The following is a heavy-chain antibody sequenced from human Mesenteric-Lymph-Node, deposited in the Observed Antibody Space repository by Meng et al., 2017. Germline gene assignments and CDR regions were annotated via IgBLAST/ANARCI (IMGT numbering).Heavy chain of an antibody. V-gene: IGHV3-73*01. Sequence: GESLKISCAASGFTFSGSAMHWVRQASGKGLEWVARIRSKANSYATAYAASVKGRFTISRDDSKNTAYLQMNSLKTEDTAVYSCGGMDVWGQGTTVTVSS. J-gene: IGHJ6*02. CDR3: GGMDV. CDR2: IRSKANSYAT. CDR1: GFTFSGSA.